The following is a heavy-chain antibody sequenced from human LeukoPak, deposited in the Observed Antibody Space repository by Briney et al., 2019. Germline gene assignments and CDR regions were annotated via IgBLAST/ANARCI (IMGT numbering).Heavy chain of an antibody. J-gene: IGHJ3*02. CDR1: GYTFTSYY. CDR2: INPSGGST. V-gene: IGHV1-46*01. Sequence: ASVKVSCKASGYTFTSYYMHWVRQAPGQGLEWMGIINPSGGSTSYAQKFQGRVTMTRDMSTSTVYMELSSLRSEDTAVYYCARAISQYSYGPLDAFDIWGQGTMVTVSS. CDR3: ARAISQYSYGPLDAFDI. D-gene: IGHD5-18*01.